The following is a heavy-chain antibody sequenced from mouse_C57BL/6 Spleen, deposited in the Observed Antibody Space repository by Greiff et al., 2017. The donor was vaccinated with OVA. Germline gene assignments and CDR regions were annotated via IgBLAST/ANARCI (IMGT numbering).Heavy chain of an antibody. CDR2: INSDGGST. J-gene: IGHJ4*01. V-gene: IGHV5-2*01. D-gene: IGHD2-1*01. CDR3: ARQGVTTRALDY. Sequence: EVQLQQSGAGLVQPGESLKLSCKSTEYAFPSHDMYWVRKTPGKGLELVGAINSDGGSTYYPDNMKRRFIISRDNTKKTLNMKMRSVRSEDTALYDCARQGVTTRALDYWGQGTSVTVSA. CDR1: EYAFPSHD.